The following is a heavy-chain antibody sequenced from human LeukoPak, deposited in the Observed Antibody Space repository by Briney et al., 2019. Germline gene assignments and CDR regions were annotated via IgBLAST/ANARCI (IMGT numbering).Heavy chain of an antibody. V-gene: IGHV4-39*01. CDR1: GGSISSSSYY. Sequence: PSETLSLTCTVSGGSISSSSYYWGWIRHPPGKWLEWIGSIYYSGRTYYTPSLNCRVIISVDTSKTQFSLKLSSVTAADTAVYYCARGYSNWYFDLWGRGTLVTVSS. J-gene: IGHJ2*01. CDR2: IYYSGRT. D-gene: IGHD1-26*01. CDR3: ARGYSNWYFDL.